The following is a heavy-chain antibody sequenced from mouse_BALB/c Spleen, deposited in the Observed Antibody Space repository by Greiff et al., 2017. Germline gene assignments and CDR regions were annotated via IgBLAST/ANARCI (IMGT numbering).Heavy chain of an antibody. J-gene: IGHJ1*01. Sequence: DVQLVESGGGLVQPGGSRKLSCAASGFTFSSFGMHWVRQAPEKGLEWVAYISSGSSTIYYADTVKGRFTISRDNPKNTLFLQMTSLRSEDTAMYYCAREGYKGYFDVWGAGTTVTVSS. CDR2: ISSGSSTI. D-gene: IGHD3-1*01. CDR3: AREGYKGYFDV. V-gene: IGHV5-17*02. CDR1: GFTFSSFG.